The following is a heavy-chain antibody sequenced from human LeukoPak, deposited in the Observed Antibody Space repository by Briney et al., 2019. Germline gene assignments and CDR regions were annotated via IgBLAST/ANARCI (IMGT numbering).Heavy chain of an antibody. CDR1: GFTFSSYG. CDR2: IWYDGSNK. Sequence: GGSLRLSCAASGFTFSSYGMHWVRQAPGKGLEWVAVIWYDGSNKYYADSVKGRFTISRDNSKNTLYLQMNSLRAEDTAVYYCARDYGYCSSTSCYFPDYWGQGTLDTVSS. CDR3: ARDYGYCSSTSCYFPDY. V-gene: IGHV3-33*01. D-gene: IGHD2-2*01. J-gene: IGHJ4*02.